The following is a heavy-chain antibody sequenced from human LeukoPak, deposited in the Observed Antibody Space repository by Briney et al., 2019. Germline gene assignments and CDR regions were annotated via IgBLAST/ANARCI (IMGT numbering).Heavy chain of an antibody. Sequence: PGGSLTLSCAASGFTFSYYYMSWIRQAPGRGREWVSYISSSDSTIYYADSVKGRFTISRDNAKNPLYLQMNSLRAEDTAVYYCARSPRYYDSSGFGYFQHWGQGTLVTVSS. J-gene: IGHJ1*01. CDR2: ISSSDSTI. V-gene: IGHV3-11*04. CDR3: ARSPRYYDSSGFGYFQH. D-gene: IGHD3-22*01. CDR1: GFTFSYYY.